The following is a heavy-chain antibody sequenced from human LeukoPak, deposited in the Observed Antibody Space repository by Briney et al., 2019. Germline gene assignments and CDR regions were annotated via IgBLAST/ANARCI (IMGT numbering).Heavy chain of an antibody. J-gene: IGHJ4*02. V-gene: IGHV1-69*04. CDR3: ARDLPLRPLDY. Sequence: SVKVSCKASGGTFSSYAISWVRQAPGQGLEWMGRIIPILGIANYAQKFQGRVTITADKSTSTAYMGLSSLRSEDTAVYYCARDLPLRPLDYWGQGTLVTVSS. CDR1: GGTFSSYA. CDR2: IIPILGIA. D-gene: IGHD4-17*01.